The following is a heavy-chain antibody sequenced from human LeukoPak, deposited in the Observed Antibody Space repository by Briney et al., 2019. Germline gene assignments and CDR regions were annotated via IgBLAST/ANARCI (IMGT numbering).Heavy chain of an antibody. CDR2: LYTGGDT. CDR1: GFSVSAHH. D-gene: IGHD3-10*01. J-gene: IGHJ4*02. Sequence: PGGSLRPSCAVSGFSVSAHHMSWVRQAPGKGLECVSFLYTGGDTYYADSVKGRFTISRDNSKNTLYLQMNGLRAEDTAVYYCARGPGSRGIFDYWGQGTLVTVSS. CDR3: ARGPGSRGIFDY. V-gene: IGHV3-53*01.